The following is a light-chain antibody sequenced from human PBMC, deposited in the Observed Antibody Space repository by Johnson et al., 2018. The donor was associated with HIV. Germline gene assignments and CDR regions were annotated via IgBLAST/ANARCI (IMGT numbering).Light chain of an antibody. J-gene: IGLJ1*01. CDR1: SSNIGNNY. Sequence: QSVLTQPPSVSAAPGQKVTISCSGSSSNIGNNYVSWYQQLPGTAPKLLIYDNNKRPSGIPDRFSGSKSGTSATLGITGLQTGEEADYYCGIGDSSLSAYVFGPGTKVTVL. CDR2: DNN. CDR3: GIGDSSLSAYV. V-gene: IGLV1-51*01.